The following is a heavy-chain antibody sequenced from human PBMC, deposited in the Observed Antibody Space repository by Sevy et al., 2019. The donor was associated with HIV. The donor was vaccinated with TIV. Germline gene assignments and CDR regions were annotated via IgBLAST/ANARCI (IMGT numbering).Heavy chain of an antibody. CDR1: EFTLSNYW. D-gene: IGHD2-21*01. CDR3: ARSDSLQTPQSDS. CDR2: INSDGTSR. V-gene: IGHV3-74*03. Sequence: GGSLRLSCVASEFTLSNYWMHWVRQGPGKGLVWVSRINSDGTSRTYADFVEGRFTISRDNAENTLYLQMNSLRVEDTAVYYCARSDSLQTPQSDSWGQGTVVTVSS. J-gene: IGHJ4*02.